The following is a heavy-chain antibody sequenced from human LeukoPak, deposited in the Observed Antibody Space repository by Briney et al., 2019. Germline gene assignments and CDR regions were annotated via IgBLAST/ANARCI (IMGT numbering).Heavy chain of an antibody. V-gene: IGHV4-34*01. Sequence: PSETLSLTCAVYGGSFSGYYWSWIRQPPGKGLEWIGEINHSGSTNYNPSLKSRVTISVDTSKNQFSLKLSSVTAADTAVYYCARSAAGAGTDYWGQGTLVTVSS. CDR3: ARSAAGAGTDY. CDR1: GGSFSGYY. CDR2: INHSGST. J-gene: IGHJ4*02. D-gene: IGHD6-13*01.